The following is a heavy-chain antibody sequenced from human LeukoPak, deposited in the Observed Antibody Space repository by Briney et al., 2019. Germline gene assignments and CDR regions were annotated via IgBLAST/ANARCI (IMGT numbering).Heavy chain of an antibody. Sequence: SETLSLTCTVSGGSISSSSYYWGGIRQPPGKGLEWIGSIYYSGSTYYNPSLKSRVTTSVDTSKNHFSLKLSSVTAADTAVYYCASAAQTLGYCSGGSCYSSRPFDYWGQGTLVTVSS. CDR3: ASAAQTLGYCSGGSCYSSRPFDY. J-gene: IGHJ4*02. D-gene: IGHD2-15*01. CDR1: GGSISSSSYY. V-gene: IGHV4-39*02. CDR2: IYYSGST.